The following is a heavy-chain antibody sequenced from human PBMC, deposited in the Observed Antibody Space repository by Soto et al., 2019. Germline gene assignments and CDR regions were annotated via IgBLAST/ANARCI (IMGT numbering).Heavy chain of an antibody. J-gene: IGHJ5*02. CDR3: ARDLEGYYADL. CDR1: GFTFGDFD. V-gene: IGHV3-11*06. Sequence: QVYLVESGGGLVKPGGSLRLSCVTSGFTFGDFDMRWMRQAPGQGLEWVSHINSRSTYTNYADSVKGRFTVSRDNAKNSLSLQMNSLRVEDTAVYYCARDLEGYYADLWGQGTLVTVSP. CDR2: INSRSTYT. D-gene: IGHD3-22*01.